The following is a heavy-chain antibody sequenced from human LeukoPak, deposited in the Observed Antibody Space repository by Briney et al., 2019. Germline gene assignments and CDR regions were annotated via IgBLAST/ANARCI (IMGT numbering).Heavy chain of an antibody. CDR3: ARPSYYYDHFDY. CDR1: GYTFTGYY. J-gene: IGHJ4*02. Sequence: GASVKVSCKASGYTFTGYYMHWVRQALGQGLEWMGWINPNSGGTNYAQKFQGRVTMTRDTSISTAYMELSRLRSDDTAVYYCARPSYYYDHFDYWGQGTLVTVSS. V-gene: IGHV1-2*02. D-gene: IGHD3-22*01. CDR2: INPNSGGT.